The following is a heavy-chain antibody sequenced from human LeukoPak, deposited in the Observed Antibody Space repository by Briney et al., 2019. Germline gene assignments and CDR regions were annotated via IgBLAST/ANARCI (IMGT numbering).Heavy chain of an antibody. J-gene: IGHJ3*02. Sequence: GGSLRLSCAASGFTFSNYAMSWVRQAPGKGLDWVSSISSSSSYIYYADSVKGRFTISRDNAKNSLYLQMNSLRAEDTAVYYCARAIPPDYDILTGYRDAFDIWGQRTMVTVSS. CDR3: ARAIPPDYDILTGYRDAFDI. CDR2: ISSSSSYI. D-gene: IGHD3-9*01. V-gene: IGHV3-21*01. CDR1: GFTFSNYA.